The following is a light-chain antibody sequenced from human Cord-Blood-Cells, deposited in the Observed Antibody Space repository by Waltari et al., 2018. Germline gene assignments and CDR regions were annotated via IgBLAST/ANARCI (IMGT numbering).Light chain of an antibody. CDR3: QQRSNWVT. J-gene: IGKJ4*01. V-gene: IGKV3-11*01. CDR1: QSVSSY. Sequence: PATLSLSPGERATLSCRASQSVSSYLAWYQQKPGQAPRLLIYDTSNRATGIPARFSGSGSGTDFTLTISSLEPEDFAVYYCQQRSNWVTFGGGTKVEIK. CDR2: DTS.